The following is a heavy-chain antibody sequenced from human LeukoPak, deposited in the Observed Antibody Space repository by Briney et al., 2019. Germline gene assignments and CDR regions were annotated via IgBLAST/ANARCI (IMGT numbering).Heavy chain of an antibody. CDR3: AANPGYCGGDCYKNYYYYYMDV. J-gene: IGHJ6*03. V-gene: IGHV1-69*13. Sequence: SVKVSCKASGGTFSSYAISWVRQAPGQGLEWMGGIIPIFGTANYAQKFQGRVTITADESTSTAYMELSSLRSEDTAVYYCAANPGYCGGDCYKNYYYYYMDVWGKGTTVTISS. CDR1: GGTFSSYA. CDR2: IIPIFGTA. D-gene: IGHD2-21*02.